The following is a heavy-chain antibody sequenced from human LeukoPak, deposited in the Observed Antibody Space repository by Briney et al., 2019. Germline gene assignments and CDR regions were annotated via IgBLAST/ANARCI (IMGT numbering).Heavy chain of an antibody. J-gene: IGHJ4*02. CDR3: TRAVAGHPD. Sequence: SETLSLTCAVSGVPFSNYYWSWVPQSPRQRLEGIGEINHSGYTNYNPSLKSPVTMSIDTSKNQFSLKLTSVTAADAGVYYCTRAVAGHPDWGQGTLVTVSS. D-gene: IGHD6-19*01. V-gene: IGHV4-34*01. CDR2: INHSGYT. CDR1: GVPFSNYY.